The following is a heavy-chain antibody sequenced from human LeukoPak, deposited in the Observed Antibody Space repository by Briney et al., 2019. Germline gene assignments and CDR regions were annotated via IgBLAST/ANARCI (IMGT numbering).Heavy chain of an antibody. V-gene: IGHV4-39*01. J-gene: IGHJ4*02. Sequence: SETLSLTCTVSGGSISSSSYYWGWIRQPPGKGLEWIGSIYYSGSTYYNPSLKSRVTISVDTYKNQFSLKLSSVTAADTAVYYCSRHGRGLRGDFWSGYYTGVLGAYDYWGQGTLVTVSS. CDR2: IYYSGST. D-gene: IGHD3-3*01. CDR3: SRHGRGLRGDFWSGYYTGVLGAYDY. CDR1: GGSISSSSYY.